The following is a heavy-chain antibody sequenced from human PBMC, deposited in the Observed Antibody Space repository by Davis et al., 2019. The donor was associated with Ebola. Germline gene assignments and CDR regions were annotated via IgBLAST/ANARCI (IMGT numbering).Heavy chain of an antibody. CDR3: ARGGLYYDILTGPTPNWFDP. CDR2: IYPGDSDI. J-gene: IGHJ5*02. V-gene: IGHV5-51*01. D-gene: IGHD3-9*01. Sequence: GESLKISCKGSGYSFTSYWIGWVRQMPGKGLEWMGIIYPGDSDIRYSPSFQGQVTISADKSISTAYLQWSSLKASDTAMYYCARGGLYYDILTGPTPNWFDPWGQGTLVTVSS. CDR1: GYSFTSYW.